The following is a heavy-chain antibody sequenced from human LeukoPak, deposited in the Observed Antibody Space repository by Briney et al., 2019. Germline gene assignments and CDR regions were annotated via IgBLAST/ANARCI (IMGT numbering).Heavy chain of an antibody. CDR2: NYWDDDK. V-gene: IGHV2-5*02. CDR1: GFAFNTRQVG. Sequence: SGPTLANPTHTLTLTCTCSGFAFNTRQVGVGWIREPPGKALEWLVVNYWDDDKRYSPSQRNTHDITKDTSKNHVVLTMPNMDPADTATYYCAHRPSGFMRGWDNCYFDNWGPGILVTVSS. J-gene: IGHJ4*03. CDR3: AHRPSGFMRGWDNCYFDN. D-gene: IGHD6-19*01.